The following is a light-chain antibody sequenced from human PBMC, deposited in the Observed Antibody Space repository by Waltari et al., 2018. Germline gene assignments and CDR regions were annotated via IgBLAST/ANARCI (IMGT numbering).Light chain of an antibody. V-gene: IGKV3-20*01. Sequence: SCRASQSVVRWLTWYQQKPCPPPRLLIYCASSRATGIPDRFSGSGSGTDFSLTISRLEPEDSAVYYCQKYGTLPATFGQGTKVEVK. J-gene: IGKJ1*01. CDR2: CAS. CDR3: QKYGTLPAT. CDR1: QSVVRW.